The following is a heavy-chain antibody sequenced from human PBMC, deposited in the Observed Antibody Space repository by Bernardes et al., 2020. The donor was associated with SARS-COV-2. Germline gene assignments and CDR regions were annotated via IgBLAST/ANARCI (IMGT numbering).Heavy chain of an antibody. J-gene: IGHJ4*02. CDR3: AKLVQPSYSGSYADY. CDR1: GFTFDDYA. Sequence: GGSLRLSCAASGFTFDDYAMHWVRQAPGKGLEWVSGISWNSGSIGYADSVKGRFTISRDNAKNSLYLQMNSLRAEDTALYYCAKLVQPSYSGSYADYWGQGTLVTVSS. CDR2: ISWNSGSI. D-gene: IGHD1-26*01. V-gene: IGHV3-9*01.